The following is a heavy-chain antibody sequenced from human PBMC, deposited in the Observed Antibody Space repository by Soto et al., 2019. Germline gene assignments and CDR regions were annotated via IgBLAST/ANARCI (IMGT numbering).Heavy chain of an antibody. J-gene: IGHJ4*02. CDR2: FDPEDGET. CDR1: GYTLTELS. CDR3: ATPQTTYYYDSSGYFTFDY. Sequence: ASVKVSCKVSGYTLTELSMHWVRQAPGKGLEWMGGFDPEDGETIYAQKFQGRVTMTEDTSTDTAYMELSSLRSEDTALYYCATPQTTYYYDSSGYFTFDYWGQGTLVTVSS. V-gene: IGHV1-24*01. D-gene: IGHD3-22*01.